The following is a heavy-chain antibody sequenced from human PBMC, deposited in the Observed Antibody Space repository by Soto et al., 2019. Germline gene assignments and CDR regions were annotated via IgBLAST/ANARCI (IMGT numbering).Heavy chain of an antibody. Sequence: PGGSLRLSCAASGFTFSSYGMHWVRQAPGKGLEWVAVIWYDGSNKYYADSVKGRFTISRDNSKNTLYLQMNSLRAEDTAVYYCASSIVGATRYYYYYYGMDVWGQGTTVTVSS. V-gene: IGHV3-33*01. CDR2: IWYDGSNK. CDR1: GFTFSSYG. D-gene: IGHD1-26*01. J-gene: IGHJ6*02. CDR3: ASSIVGATRYYYYYYGMDV.